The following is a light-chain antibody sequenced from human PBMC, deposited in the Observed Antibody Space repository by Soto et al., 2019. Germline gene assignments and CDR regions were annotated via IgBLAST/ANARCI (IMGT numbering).Light chain of an antibody. CDR3: QQYNSYWT. CDR1: QSINNW. V-gene: IGKV1-5*03. CDR2: KAS. J-gene: IGKJ1*01. Sequence: DIQMTQSPSTLSASVGDRVTITCRASQSINNWLAWYQQKPGKAPKLLIYKASSLESGVPSRFSGSGSGTEFTLTSSSLRPEDFATYYCQQYNSYWTFGQGTKVDVK.